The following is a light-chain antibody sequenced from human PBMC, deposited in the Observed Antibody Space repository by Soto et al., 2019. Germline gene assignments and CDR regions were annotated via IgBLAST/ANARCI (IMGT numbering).Light chain of an antibody. CDR3: QQYNSYSPWT. CDR1: QNINNY. CDR2: DAS. Sequence: DIQMTQCPSSLSASVGDRVTITCQASQNINNYLNWYQQKPGRAPKLLIYDASTLQTGVPSRFGGGGSGTEFTLTISGLQPDDFATYYCQQYNSYSPWTFGPGTKVDIK. V-gene: IGKV1-5*01. J-gene: IGKJ1*01.